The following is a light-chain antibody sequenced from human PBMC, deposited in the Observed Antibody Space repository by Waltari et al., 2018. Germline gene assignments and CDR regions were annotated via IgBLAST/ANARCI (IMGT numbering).Light chain of an antibody. CDR3: AAYTSTNTVI. CDR2: DVT. CDR1: NSDLGHYNY. Sequence: QSALTQPASVSGSPGQSITISCTGTNSDLGHYNYVSWYQQYPGKAPKLMIFDVTRWPSGVSHRFSGSKSGNTASLTISGLQAEDEADYFCAAYTSTNTVIFGGGTKVTVL. V-gene: IGLV2-14*01. J-gene: IGLJ2*01.